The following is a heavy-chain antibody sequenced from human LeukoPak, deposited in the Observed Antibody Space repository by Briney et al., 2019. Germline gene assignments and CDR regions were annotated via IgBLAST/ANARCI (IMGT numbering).Heavy chain of an antibody. V-gene: IGHV1-46*01. Sequence: AASVKVSCKASGYTFTSYYMHWVRQAPGQGLEWMGIINPSGGSTSYAQKFQGRVTMTRDMSMSTVYMELSSLRSEDTAVYYCARGREPDGYNSYFDYWGQGTLVTVSS. CDR2: INPSGGST. D-gene: IGHD5-24*01. CDR3: ARGREPDGYNSYFDY. CDR1: GYTFTSYY. J-gene: IGHJ4*02.